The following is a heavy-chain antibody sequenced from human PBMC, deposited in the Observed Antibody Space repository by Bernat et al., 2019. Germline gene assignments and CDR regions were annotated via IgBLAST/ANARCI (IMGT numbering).Heavy chain of an antibody. CDR2: IYSGGST. Sequence: EVQLVESGGGLVQPGGSLRLSCAASGFTVSSNYMSWVRQAPGKGLEWVSVIYSGGSTYYADSVKGRFTISRDNSKNTLYLQMNSLRAEDTAVYYCASVRAVAGTPYDYYGMDVWGRGTTVTVSS. V-gene: IGHV3-66*01. CDR1: GFTVSSNY. D-gene: IGHD6-19*01. J-gene: IGHJ6*02. CDR3: ASVRAVAGTPYDYYGMDV.